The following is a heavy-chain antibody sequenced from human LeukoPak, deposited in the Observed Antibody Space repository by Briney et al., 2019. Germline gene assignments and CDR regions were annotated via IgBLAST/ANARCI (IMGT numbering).Heavy chain of an antibody. CDR1: GGTFSSYA. CDR3: ARGHGDHEVYFDY. CDR2: IIPIFGTA. V-gene: IGHV1-69*05. D-gene: IGHD4-17*01. J-gene: IGHJ4*02. Sequence: SVKVSCKASGGTFSSYAISWVRQAPGQGLEWMGRIIPIFGTANYAQKFQGRVTITTDESTSTAYMELSSLRSEDTAVYYCARGHGDHEVYFDYWGQGTLSPSPQ.